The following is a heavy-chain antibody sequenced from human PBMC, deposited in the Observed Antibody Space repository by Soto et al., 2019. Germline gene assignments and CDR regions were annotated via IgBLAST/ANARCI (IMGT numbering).Heavy chain of an antibody. Sequence: NPSETLSLTCAVYGGSISGYYWSWIRQPPGKGLEWIGEIAHSGRTNYNPSLKSRVTISVDTSKNQFSLKLSSVTAADTAMYYCAREQMWARGWFDPWGQGTLVTVSS. CDR3: AREQMWARGWFDP. CDR2: IAHSGRT. J-gene: IGHJ5*02. CDR1: GGSISGYY. D-gene: IGHD1-26*01. V-gene: IGHV4-34*01.